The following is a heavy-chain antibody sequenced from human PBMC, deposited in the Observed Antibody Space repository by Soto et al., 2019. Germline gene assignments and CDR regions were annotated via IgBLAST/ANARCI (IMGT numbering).Heavy chain of an antibody. J-gene: IGHJ6*02. Sequence: SVKVSCKASGGTFSSYAISWVRQAPGQGLEWMGGIIPIFGTANYAQKFQGRVTITADESTSTAYMELSSLRSEDTAVYYCARTMTTVTAYFYYGMDVWGQGTTVTVSS. CDR3: ARTMTTVTAYFYYGMDV. D-gene: IGHD4-17*01. CDR1: GGTFSSYA. CDR2: IIPIFGTA. V-gene: IGHV1-69*13.